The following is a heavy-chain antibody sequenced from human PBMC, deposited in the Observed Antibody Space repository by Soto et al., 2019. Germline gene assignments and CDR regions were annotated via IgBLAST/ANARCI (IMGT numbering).Heavy chain of an antibody. D-gene: IGHD6-13*01. CDR2: IYYTGST. CDR1: GCSMSKYH. V-gene: IGHV4-59*08. J-gene: IGHJ4*02. CDR3: ARHVRYSSWYQDF. Sequence: LETLSLTCTVSGCSMSKYHWSWIRQPPGKGLEWIGYIYYTGSTNYNPSLESRVTMSIDTSKNQFSLRLISVTAADTAVYYCARHVRYSSWYQDFWGQGTLVTVSS.